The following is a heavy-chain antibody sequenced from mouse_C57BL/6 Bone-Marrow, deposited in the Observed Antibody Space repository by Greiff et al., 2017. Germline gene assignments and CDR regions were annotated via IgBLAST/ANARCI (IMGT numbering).Heavy chain of an antibody. CDR3: ARRWLLPPFDY. Sequence: EVQLQQSGPELVKPGASVKISCKASGYTFTDYYMNWVKQSHGKSLEWIGDINPNNGGTSYNQKFKGKATLTVDKSSSTAYMELRSLTSEDSAVYYCARRWLLPPFDYWGQGTTRTVSS. CDR2: INPNNGGT. CDR1: GYTFTDYY. V-gene: IGHV1-26*01. J-gene: IGHJ2*01. D-gene: IGHD2-3*01.